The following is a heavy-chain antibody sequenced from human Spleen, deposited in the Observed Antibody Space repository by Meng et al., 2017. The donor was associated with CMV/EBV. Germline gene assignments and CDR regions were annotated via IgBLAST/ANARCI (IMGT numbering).Heavy chain of an antibody. CDR2: VSGSGGST. V-gene: IGHV3-23*01. J-gene: IGHJ3*02. Sequence: SGFAFSSYGMSWVRQAPGKGLEWVSGVSGSGGSTYYADSVKGRFTISRDNSKDTLYLQMNSLRAEDTAVYYCAKLIVYSPPYASDIWGQGTMVTVSS. D-gene: IGHD2-8*01. CDR3: AKLIVYSPPYASDI. CDR1: GFAFSSYG.